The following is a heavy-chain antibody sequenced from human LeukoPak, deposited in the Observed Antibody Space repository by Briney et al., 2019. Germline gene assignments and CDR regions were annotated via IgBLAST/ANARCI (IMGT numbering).Heavy chain of an antibody. CDR3: ARGRLGYCTGGVCYFGA. CDR1: GGSFSGYY. CDR2: INHSGST. V-gene: IGHV4-34*01. J-gene: IGHJ5*02. Sequence: PSETLSLTCAVYGGSFSGYYWSWIRQPPGKGLEWIGEINHSGSTNYNPSLKSRVTISVDTSKNQFSLKLSSVTAADTAVYYCARGRLGYCTGGVCYFGAWGQGTLVTVSS. D-gene: IGHD2-8*02.